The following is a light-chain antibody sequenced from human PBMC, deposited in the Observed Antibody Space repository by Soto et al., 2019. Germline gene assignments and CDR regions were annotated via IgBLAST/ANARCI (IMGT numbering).Light chain of an antibody. Sequence: QSALTQPASVSLSPGQSITISCTGTSSDVGGYNYVSLYQQHPGKAPKLMIYEVSNRPSGVSNRFSGSKSGNTASLTISGLQAEDEADYYCSSYTSSSTLYVFGTGTKVTVL. CDR1: SSDVGGYNY. CDR2: EVS. CDR3: SSYTSSSTLYV. J-gene: IGLJ1*01. V-gene: IGLV2-14*01.